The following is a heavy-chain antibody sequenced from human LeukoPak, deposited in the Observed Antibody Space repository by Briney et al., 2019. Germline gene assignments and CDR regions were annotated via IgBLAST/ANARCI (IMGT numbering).Heavy chain of an antibody. CDR3: VRNNAMDV. V-gene: IGHV3-7*03. CDR1: GFTLSNHW. CDR2: VNRDGSET. Sequence: GGSLRLSCAASGFTLSNHWMTWVRQVPGRGPVWVANVNRDGSETYYLDSVKGRFTISRDNAKNSLYLQMNSLRAEDTALYYCVRNNAMDVWGQGTTVIVSS. J-gene: IGHJ6*02. D-gene: IGHD2-8*01.